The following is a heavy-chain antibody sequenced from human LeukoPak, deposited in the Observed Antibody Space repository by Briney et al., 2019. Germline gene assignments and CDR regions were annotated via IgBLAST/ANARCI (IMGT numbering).Heavy chain of an antibody. V-gene: IGHV3-21*01. Sequence: GGSLRLSCAASGFTFSSYSMNWVRQAPGKGLEWVSSISSSSSYIYHADSVKGRFTISRDNAKNSLYLQMNSLRAEDTAVYYCARLDCSGGSCYWSENYYMDVWGKGTTVTVSS. CDR3: ARLDCSGGSCYWSENYYMDV. D-gene: IGHD2-15*01. CDR2: ISSSSSYI. J-gene: IGHJ6*03. CDR1: GFTFSSYS.